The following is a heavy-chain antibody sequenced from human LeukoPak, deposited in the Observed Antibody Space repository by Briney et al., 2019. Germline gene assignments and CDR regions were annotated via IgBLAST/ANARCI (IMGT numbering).Heavy chain of an antibody. Sequence: GGSLRLSCAASGFAVSANYMNWVRQAPGKGLEWVSVIYSGGTTYYADSVEGRFTISRDNSKNTLYLQMNSLRVEDTAVYSCARGGAGLWFGELDYFDFWGQGTLVTVSS. CDR1: GFAVSANY. J-gene: IGHJ4*02. V-gene: IGHV3-53*05. D-gene: IGHD3-10*01. CDR3: ARGGAGLWFGELDYFDF. CDR2: IYSGGTT.